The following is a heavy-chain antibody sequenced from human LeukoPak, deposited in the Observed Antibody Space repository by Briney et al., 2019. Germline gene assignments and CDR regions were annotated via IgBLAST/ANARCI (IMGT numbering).Heavy chain of an antibody. J-gene: IGHJ6*03. D-gene: IGHD3-3*01. CDR1: GYRFTSYW. V-gene: IGHV5-51*01. CDR3: ASRNYDFWSGSGYYYYYMDV. CDR2: IYPGDSDT. Sequence: GESLKISFKGSGYRFTSYWIGWVRQIPGKGLEWMGIIYPGDSDTRYSPSFQGQVTISADKSISTAYLQWSSLKASDTAMYYCASRNYDFWSGSGYYYYYMDVWGKGTTVTVSS.